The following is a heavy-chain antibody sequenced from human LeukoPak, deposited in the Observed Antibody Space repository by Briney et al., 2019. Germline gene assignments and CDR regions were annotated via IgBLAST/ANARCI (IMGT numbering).Heavy chain of an antibody. CDR2: INPNSGGT. CDR3: ARAGSGSGSYANY. D-gene: IGHD3-10*01. Sequence: GASVKVSCKASGYTFTGYYMHWVRQAPGQGLEWMGWINPNSGGTNYAQKFQGRVTMTRDTSISTAYMELSRLRSEDTAVYYCARAGSGSGSYANYWGQGTLVTVSS. CDR1: GYTFTGYY. J-gene: IGHJ4*02. V-gene: IGHV1-2*02.